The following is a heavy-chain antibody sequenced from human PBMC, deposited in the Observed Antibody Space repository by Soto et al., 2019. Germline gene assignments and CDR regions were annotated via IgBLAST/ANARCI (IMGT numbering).Heavy chain of an antibody. CDR2: IGSKPHSYAT. CDR1: GFTFSGSA. D-gene: IGHD3-10*01. Sequence: EVQLVESGGGLVQPGGSLKLSCAASGFTFSGSAMHWVRQASGKGLEWVGRIGSKPHSYATAYAASVKGRFTISRDDSKNTAYLQMNSLKTEDTAVYYCTSHSPEDMIRKWGQGTLVTVSS. J-gene: IGHJ4*02. CDR3: TSHSPEDMIRK. V-gene: IGHV3-73*02.